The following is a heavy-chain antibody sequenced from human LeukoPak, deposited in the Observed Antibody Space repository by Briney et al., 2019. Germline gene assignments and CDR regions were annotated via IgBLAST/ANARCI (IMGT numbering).Heavy chain of an antibody. CDR3: AREVGIPAAPDS. Sequence: GGSLRLSCAASGFKFDDYGMSWVRQAPGKGREWVSGINRHGGSIAYADSVKGRFTNSRDNAKNSLYLQMNSLRAEDTALYYCAREVGIPAAPDSWGQGILVTVSS. CDR2: INRHGGSI. D-gene: IGHD2-2*01. V-gene: IGHV3-20*04. CDR1: GFKFDDYG. J-gene: IGHJ5*02.